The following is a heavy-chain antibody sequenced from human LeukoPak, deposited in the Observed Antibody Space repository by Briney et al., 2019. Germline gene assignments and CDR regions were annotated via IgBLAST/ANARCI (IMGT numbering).Heavy chain of an antibody. CDR2: IYYSGST. J-gene: IGHJ5*02. D-gene: IGHD1-1*01. CDR3: ARDQWNDGFFDP. Sequence: SETLSLTCTVSGGSISSHYWSWIRQPPGKGLEWIGYIYYSGSTNYNPSLKSRVTISVDTSKNQFSLKLSSVTVADTAVYYCARDQWNDGFFDPWGQGTLVTVSS. V-gene: IGHV4-59*11. CDR1: GGSISSHY.